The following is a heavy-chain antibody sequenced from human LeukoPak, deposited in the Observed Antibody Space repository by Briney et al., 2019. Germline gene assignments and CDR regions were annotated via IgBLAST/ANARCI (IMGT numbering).Heavy chain of an antibody. CDR2: IYDSEST. D-gene: IGHD3-16*02. V-gene: IGHV4-39*01. CDR1: GGSISSSSYC. CDR3: ARPSTDYVWGSYRTGAFDI. J-gene: IGHJ3*02. Sequence: KPSETLSLTCTVSGGSISSSSYCWDWLRQPPGKGREWIGSIYDSESTYYNPSLKSRVTISVDTSKNQFSLKLSSVTAADPAVYYCARPSTDYVWGSYRTGAFDIWGQGTMVTVSS.